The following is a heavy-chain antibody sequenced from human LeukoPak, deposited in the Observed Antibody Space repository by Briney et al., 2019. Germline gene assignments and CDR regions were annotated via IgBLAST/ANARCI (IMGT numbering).Heavy chain of an antibody. Sequence: GGSLRLSCAASGFTFSSYGMHWVRQPPGKGLEGVAVIWYDGSNKYYADSVKGRFTISRDNSKNTLYLQMNSLRAEDTAVYYCARDRGCSGGSCYSNYYYYGMDVWGKGTTVTVSS. CDR2: IWYDGSNK. V-gene: IGHV3-33*01. D-gene: IGHD2-15*01. CDR3: ARDRGCSGGSCYSNYYYYGMDV. CDR1: GFTFSSYG. J-gene: IGHJ6*04.